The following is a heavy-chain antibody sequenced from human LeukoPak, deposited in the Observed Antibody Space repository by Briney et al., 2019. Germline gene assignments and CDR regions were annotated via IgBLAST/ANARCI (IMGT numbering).Heavy chain of an antibody. V-gene: IGHV4-39*07. J-gene: IGHJ3*02. D-gene: IGHD3-10*01. CDR3: ARFWGPIDYYGSGSYYISAFDI. Sequence: SETLSLTCTVSGGSISSSSYYWGWIRQPPGKGLEWIGSIYYSGSTYYNPSLKSRVTISVDTSKNQFSLKLSSVTAADTAVYYCARFWGPIDYYGSGSYYISAFDIWGQGTMVTVSS. CDR2: IYYSGST. CDR1: GGSISSSSYY.